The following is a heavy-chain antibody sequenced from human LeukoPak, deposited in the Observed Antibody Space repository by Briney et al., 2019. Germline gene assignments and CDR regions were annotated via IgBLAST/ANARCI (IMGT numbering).Heavy chain of an antibody. Sequence: SETLSLTCAVYGGSFSGYYWSWIRQPPGKGLEWIGYIYYSGSTNYNPSLKSRVTISVDTSKNQFSLKLSSVAAADTAVYYCVRNYDAITFGGVIVGPPDYWGQGTLVTVSS. V-gene: IGHV4-59*01. CDR1: GGSFSGYY. CDR3: VRNYDAITFGGVIVGPPDY. CDR2: IYYSGST. D-gene: IGHD3-16*02. J-gene: IGHJ4*02.